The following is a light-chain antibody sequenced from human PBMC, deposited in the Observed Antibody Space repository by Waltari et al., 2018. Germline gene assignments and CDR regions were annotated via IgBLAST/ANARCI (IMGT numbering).Light chain of an antibody. V-gene: IGLV2-11*01. CDR2: DVN. Sequence: QSALTQPRSVSGSPGQSVTISCTGTSSDVGAYNYVTWYQQHPGKAPKLIIYDVNKGPSGVPDRFSGAKSGNTASLTLSGLQAEDEADYYCCSRTGRDSVIFGGGTKVTVL. J-gene: IGLJ2*01. CDR1: SSDVGAYNY. CDR3: CSRTGRDSVI.